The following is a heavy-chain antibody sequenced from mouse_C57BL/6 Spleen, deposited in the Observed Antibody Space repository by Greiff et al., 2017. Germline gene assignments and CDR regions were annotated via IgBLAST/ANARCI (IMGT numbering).Heavy chain of an antibody. CDR2: INPSNGGT. CDR1: GYTFTSYW. V-gene: IGHV1-53*01. CDR3: SRLKGFYWYFDV. Sequence: VQLQQPGTELVKPGASVKLSCKASGYTFTSYWLHWVKQRPGQGLEWIGKINPSNGGTNYNEKFKSKATLTVDKSSSTTYMQLSSLTSEDSAVYYCSRLKGFYWYFDVWGTVTTVTVSS. J-gene: IGHJ1*03.